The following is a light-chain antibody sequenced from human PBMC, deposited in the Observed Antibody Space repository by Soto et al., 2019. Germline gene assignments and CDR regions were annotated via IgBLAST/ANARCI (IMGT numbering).Light chain of an antibody. Sequence: DIQMTQSPSTLSASVGDRVNIACRASQSISSSFAWYQQKPGKAPKLLIYDASSLESGVPSRFSGSGSGTEFTLSINSLQPKDFATYYCQQYHRYSRTFGQGTKVEIK. J-gene: IGKJ1*01. V-gene: IGKV1-5*01. CDR1: QSISSS. CDR3: QQYHRYSRT. CDR2: DAS.